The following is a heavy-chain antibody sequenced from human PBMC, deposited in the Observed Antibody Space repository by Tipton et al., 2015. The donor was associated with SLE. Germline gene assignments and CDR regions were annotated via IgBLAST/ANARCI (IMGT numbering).Heavy chain of an antibody. CDR3: AGYYDFSSAYLTF. J-gene: IGHJ4*02. Sequence: TLSLTCTVSGVSISSGCYYWRWIRQPAGKGMEWIGSIYTSGSTKYNPSLKSPITISSDTSKNQVSLKLTSVSAADTAVYYCAGYYDFSSAYLTFWGQGTLVTVSS. CDR1: GVSISSGCYY. CDR2: IYTSGST. V-gene: IGHV4-61*02. D-gene: IGHD3-3*01.